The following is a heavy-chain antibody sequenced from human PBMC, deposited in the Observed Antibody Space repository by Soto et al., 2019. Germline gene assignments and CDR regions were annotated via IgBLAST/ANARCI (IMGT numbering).Heavy chain of an antibody. CDR3: ARDFNGQPLPHY. CDR2: IDPTGGNR. J-gene: IGHJ4*02. D-gene: IGHD2-2*01. Sequence: ASVKVSCKASGYSITYNYMHWVRQAPGKGLEWMGTIDPTGGNRSYAQKFQGRLTMTRDTSTSTVYMELSSLRSEDTAVYYCARDFNGQPLPHYWGQGTLVTVSS. V-gene: IGHV1-46*01. CDR1: GYSITYNY.